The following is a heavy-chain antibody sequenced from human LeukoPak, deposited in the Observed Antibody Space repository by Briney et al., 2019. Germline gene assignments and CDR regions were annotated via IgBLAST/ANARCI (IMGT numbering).Heavy chain of an antibody. CDR2: ISYDGSNK. CDR3: ARVIVGAVDY. Sequence: GGSLRLSCAASGFTFSSYAMHWVRQAPGKGLEWVAVISYDGSNKYYADSVKGRFTISRDNSKNTLYLQMNSPRAEDTAVYYCARVIVGAVDYWGQGTLVTVSS. CDR1: GFTFSSYA. V-gene: IGHV3-30-3*01. D-gene: IGHD1-26*01. J-gene: IGHJ4*02.